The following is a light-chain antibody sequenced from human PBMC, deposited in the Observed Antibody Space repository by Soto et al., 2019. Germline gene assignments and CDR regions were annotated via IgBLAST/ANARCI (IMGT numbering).Light chain of an antibody. CDR1: QSVSRN. J-gene: IGKJ2*01. CDR3: QQYTHWPLYT. V-gene: IGKV3-15*01. Sequence: EVVMTQSPATLSVSPGERATLSCRARQSVSRNLAWYQQRPGRAPRLLIYDASTRATNIPNRFSGSGSGTEFTLTISSIQSEDFAFYYCQQYTHWPLYTFGQGTKLEIK. CDR2: DAS.